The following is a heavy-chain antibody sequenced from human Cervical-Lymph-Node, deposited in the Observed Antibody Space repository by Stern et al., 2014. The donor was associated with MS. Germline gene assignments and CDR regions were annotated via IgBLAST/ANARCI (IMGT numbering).Heavy chain of an antibody. V-gene: IGHV5-51*01. CDR3: ARPHSPGWSYYFDF. J-gene: IGHJ4*02. Sequence: EVQLVQSGAEVRKHGQSLTISCKISGYTFTDYWIAWVRQMPGTGLGWMGAIFPGASDTRYSPSFQGHVTISVDTSINTAYLQWSDLRASDTAMYYCARPHSPGWSYYFDFWGQGTLVAVSS. CDR2: IFPGASDT. CDR1: GYTFTDYW. D-gene: IGHD6-19*01.